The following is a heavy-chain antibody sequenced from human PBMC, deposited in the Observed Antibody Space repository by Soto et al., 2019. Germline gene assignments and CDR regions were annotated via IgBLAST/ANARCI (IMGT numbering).Heavy chain of an antibody. CDR2: MNPNSGNT. V-gene: IGHV1-8*01. J-gene: IGHJ6*03. D-gene: IGHD3-10*01. CDR1: GYTFTSYD. CDR3: ARGGSYYGSGSYYIIGDYYYYYMDV. Sequence: ASVKVSCKASGYTFTSYDINWVRQATGQGLEWMGWMNPNSGNTGYVQKFQGRVTMTRNTSISTAYMELSSLRSEDTAVYYCARGGSYYGSGSYYIIGDYYYYYMDVWGKGTTVTVSS.